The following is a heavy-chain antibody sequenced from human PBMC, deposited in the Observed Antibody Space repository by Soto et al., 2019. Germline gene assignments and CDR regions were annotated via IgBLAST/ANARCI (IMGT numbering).Heavy chain of an antibody. J-gene: IGHJ5*02. D-gene: IGHD3-16*02. CDR3: XXXXXXXXXFVKWFEP. CDR2: ISHDGINK. CDR1: GFSFSSYA. Sequence: QVRLVESGGGVVQPGRSLRLSCTASGFSFSSYAMYWFRQPPGKGLEWVAVISHDGINKHYADSVKGRVTVSRDNSNXXXXXXXXXXXXXXXXXXXXXXXXXXXXXFVKWFEPWGQGTLVTVSS. V-gene: IGHV3-30-3*01.